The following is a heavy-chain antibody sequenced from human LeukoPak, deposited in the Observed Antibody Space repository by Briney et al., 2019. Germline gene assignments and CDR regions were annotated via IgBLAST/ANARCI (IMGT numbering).Heavy chain of an antibody. CDR2: IYYSGST. Sequence: PETLSLTCTVSGGSISSYYWSWIRQPPGKGLEWIGYIYYSGSTNYNPSLKSRVTISVDTSKNQFSLKLSSVTAADTAVYYCARVNIAVAFDYWGQGTPVTVSS. D-gene: IGHD6-19*01. V-gene: IGHV4-59*08. CDR3: ARVNIAVAFDY. CDR1: GGSISSYY. J-gene: IGHJ4*02.